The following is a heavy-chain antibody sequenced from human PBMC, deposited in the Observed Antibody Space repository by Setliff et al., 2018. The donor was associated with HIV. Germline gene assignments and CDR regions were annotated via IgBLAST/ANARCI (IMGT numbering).Heavy chain of an antibody. J-gene: IGHJ4*02. Sequence: SETLSLTCAVYGGSFSGYYWSWIRQPPGKGLEWIGEINHSGSTDYNPSLKSRVTISIDTSKNQFSLKLGSVTAADTAVYYCAKRYISGAAYFDSWGQGTLVTVSS. CDR2: INHSGST. CDR3: AKRYISGAAYFDS. D-gene: IGHD6-19*01. CDR1: GGSFSGYY. V-gene: IGHV4-34*01.